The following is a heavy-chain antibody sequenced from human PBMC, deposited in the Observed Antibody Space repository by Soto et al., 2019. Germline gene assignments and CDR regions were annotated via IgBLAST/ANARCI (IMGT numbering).Heavy chain of an antibody. V-gene: IGHV4-34*01. J-gene: IGHJ3*02. CDR1: GGSLSGYY. Sequence: QVQLQQWGAGLLKPSETLSLTCAVYGGSLSGYYWSWIRQPPGKGLEWIGEINHSGSTNYNPSLKSRVTISVDTSKNQFSLKLSSVTAADTAVYYCARGGRGFLWSGDPSAFDIWGQGTVVTVSS. CDR2: INHSGST. CDR3: ARGGRGFLWSGDPSAFDI. D-gene: IGHD3-3*01.